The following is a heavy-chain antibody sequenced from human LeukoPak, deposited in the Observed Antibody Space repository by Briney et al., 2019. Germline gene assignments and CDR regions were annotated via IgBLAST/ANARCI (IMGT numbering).Heavy chain of an antibody. Sequence: GGSLRLSCAASGFTVSSNYMIWVRQAPGKGLEWVSVIYSGGSTYYADSVKGRFTISRDNSKNTLYLQMNSLRAEDTAVYYCARVGSQATFDYWGQGTLVTVSS. CDR1: GFTVSSNY. D-gene: IGHD1-26*01. J-gene: IGHJ4*02. V-gene: IGHV3-53*01. CDR2: IYSGGST. CDR3: ARVGSQATFDY.